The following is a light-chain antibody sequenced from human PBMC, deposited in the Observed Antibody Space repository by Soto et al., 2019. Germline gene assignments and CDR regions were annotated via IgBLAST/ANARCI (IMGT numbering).Light chain of an antibody. CDR3: CSYAVGGTLL. J-gene: IGLJ2*01. Sequence: QSVLSQPASVSGSRGQSITISCTGTSSDVGSYNLVSWYQQPPGKAPKLMIYEGSKRPSGVSNRFSGSKSGYTASLTISGLQAEDEADYYCCSYAVGGTLLFGGGTKLTVL. CDR1: SSDVGSYNL. CDR2: EGS. V-gene: IGLV2-23*01.